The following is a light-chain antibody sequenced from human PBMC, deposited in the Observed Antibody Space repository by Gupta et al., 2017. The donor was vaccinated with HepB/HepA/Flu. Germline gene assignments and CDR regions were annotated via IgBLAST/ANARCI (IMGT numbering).Light chain of an antibody. CDR2: EVS. CDR1: SSDVGSYNL. Sequence: SALTQPASVSGSPGQSITISCTGTSSDVGSYNLVSWYQQHPGKAPKLMICEVSKRPSGVSNRFSGSKSGNTASLTISGLQAEDEADYYCCSYAGSSTFVVFGGGTKLTVL. J-gene: IGLJ2*01. CDR3: CSYAGSSTFVV. V-gene: IGLV2-23*02.